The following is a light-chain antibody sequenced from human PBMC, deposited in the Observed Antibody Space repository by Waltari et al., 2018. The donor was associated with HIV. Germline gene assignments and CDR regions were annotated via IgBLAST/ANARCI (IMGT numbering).Light chain of an antibody. J-gene: IGKJ3*01. Sequence: EILLTQSPGSLSLSPGERATLSCRASQIIDFHYLAWYQQRPGQAPRLLIYHASTRATGIPDRFSGDGSGRDFTLTISSLEPDDFAVYFCRQYGDSSPLTFGPGTTVDLK. V-gene: IGKV3-20*01. CDR2: HAS. CDR1: QIIDFHY. CDR3: RQYGDSSPLT.